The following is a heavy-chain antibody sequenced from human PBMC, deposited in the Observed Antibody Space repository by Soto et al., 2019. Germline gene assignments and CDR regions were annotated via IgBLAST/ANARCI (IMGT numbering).Heavy chain of an antibody. Sequence: QVQLVQSGAEVKKPGSSVKVSCKASGGAFSDYAFSWVRQAPGQGLEWLGGIMPIFRAPDYAQKFQGRVTIPAAEFERTASMGMNSLSSEDTAVYYCASWLKGPDIGNYYYGMDVWGQGTTVTVS. J-gene: IGHJ6*02. CDR3: ASWLKGPDIGNYYYGMDV. CDR1: GGAFSDYA. CDR2: IMPIFRAP. D-gene: IGHD2-15*01. V-gene: IGHV1-69*12.